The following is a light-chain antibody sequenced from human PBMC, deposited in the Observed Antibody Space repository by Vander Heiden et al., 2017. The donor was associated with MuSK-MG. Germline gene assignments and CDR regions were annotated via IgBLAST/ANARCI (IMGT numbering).Light chain of an antibody. V-gene: IGKV1-33*01. CDR3: QQDYNLPYT. Sequence: DIQMTQSPSSLSASVGDTVTISCQASQDISNYLNWFQQKPGKGPKLLIYDASNLETGVPSRFSGSGSGTNFTFAVTSLRPEDLATYYCQQDYNLPYTFGQGTQVEIK. J-gene: IGKJ2*01. CDR2: DAS. CDR1: QDISNY.